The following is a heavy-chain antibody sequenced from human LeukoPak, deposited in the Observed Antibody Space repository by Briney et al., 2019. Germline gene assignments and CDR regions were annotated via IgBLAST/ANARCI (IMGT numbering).Heavy chain of an antibody. J-gene: IGHJ3*02. CDR2: ISSGSTSI. D-gene: IGHD4-17*01. CDR1: GFTFSSYS. Sequence: GCLRLSCVASGFTFSSYSVNWVRQAPGKGLEWISYISSGSTSIFYADSVKGRFTISRDNAKNSLYLQMNSLRAEDTAVYYCARPPDYGDYGIDAFDIWGQGPMGPVSS. CDR3: ARPPDYGDYGIDAFDI. V-gene: IGHV3-48*01.